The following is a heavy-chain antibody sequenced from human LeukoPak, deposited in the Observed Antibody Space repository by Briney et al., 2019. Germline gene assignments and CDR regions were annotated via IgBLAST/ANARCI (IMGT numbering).Heavy chain of an antibody. CDR3: AXXXXXXXXFWSGPEFDP. CDR1: GGSFSGYY. V-gene: IGHV4-34*01. CDR2: INHSGST. Sequence: SETLSLTCAVYGGSFSGYYWSWIRQPPGKGLEWIGEINHSGSTNYNPSLKSRVTISVDTSKNQFSLKLSSVTAADTALYYCAXXXXXXXXFWSGPEFDPWGQGTLVTVSS. J-gene: IGHJ5*02. D-gene: IGHD3-3*01.